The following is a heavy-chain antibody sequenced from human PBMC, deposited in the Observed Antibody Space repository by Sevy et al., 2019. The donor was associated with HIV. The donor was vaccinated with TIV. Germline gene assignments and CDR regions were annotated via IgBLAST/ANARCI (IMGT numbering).Heavy chain of an antibody. J-gene: IGHJ4*02. Sequence: QSQTLSLTCAISGDTVSSDSAAWNWIRQSPARGLEWLGRTYYRSTWHKGYATSLNSRMTINPDTSKNQFSLQLNSVTPEDTAVYYCARDHNFVLDYWGQGVLVTVSS. D-gene: IGHD1-20*01. CDR3: ARDHNFVLDY. CDR2: TYYRSTWHK. V-gene: IGHV6-1*01. CDR1: GDTVSSDSAA.